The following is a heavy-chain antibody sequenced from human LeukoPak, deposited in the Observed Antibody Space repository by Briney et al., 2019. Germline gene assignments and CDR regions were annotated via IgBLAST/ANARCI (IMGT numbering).Heavy chain of an antibody. V-gene: IGHV4-30-2*01. CDR3: ARGVARGVIGVDWFDP. CDR1: GGSISRGGYS. CDR2: IYHSGST. J-gene: IGHJ5*02. Sequence: SQTLSLTCAVSGGSISRGGYSWSWIRQPPGKGLEWIGYIYHSGSTYYNPSLKSRVTISVDRSKNQFSLKLSSVTAADTAVYYCARGVARGVIGVDWFDPWGQGTLVTVSS. D-gene: IGHD3-10*01.